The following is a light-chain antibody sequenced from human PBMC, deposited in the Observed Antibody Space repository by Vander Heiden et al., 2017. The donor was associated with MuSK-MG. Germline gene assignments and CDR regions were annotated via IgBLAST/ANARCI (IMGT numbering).Light chain of an antibody. CDR1: QSISSY. Sequence: IQMNNCPSSLSASVGDRVTITCRASQSISSYLKWYQQKPGKAPKLLIYAASSLQSGVPSRLSGSGSWTDFTLTISSLQPEDFATYYCQQSNSTPYTFGQGTKLEIK. V-gene: IGKV1-39*01. J-gene: IGKJ2*01. CDR3: QQSNSTPYT. CDR2: AAS.